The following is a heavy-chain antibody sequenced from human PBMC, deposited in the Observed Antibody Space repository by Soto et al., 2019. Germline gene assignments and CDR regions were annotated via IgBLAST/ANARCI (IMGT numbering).Heavy chain of an antibody. CDR2: IDWDDNK. J-gene: IGHJ4*02. CDR3: ARIRNTRGSGWYYFYY. Sequence: SGPTLVNPTETLTLTCTFSGFSLSTSGMCVSWIRQPPGKALEWLALIDWDDNKYYSTSLKTRLTISKDTSKNQVVLTMTNMDPVDTATYYCARIRNTRGSGWYYFYYWGQGTLVTVSS. CDR1: GFSLSTSGMC. V-gene: IGHV2-70*01. D-gene: IGHD6-19*01.